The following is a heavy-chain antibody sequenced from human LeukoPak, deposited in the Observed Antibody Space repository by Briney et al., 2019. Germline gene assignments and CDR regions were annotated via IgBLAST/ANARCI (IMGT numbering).Heavy chain of an antibody. CDR3: AKATAAYYYYGMDV. J-gene: IGHJ6*04. Sequence: GRFLRLSCAASGFTFSSYGMHWVRQAPGKGLEWVAVISYDGSNKYYADSVKGRFTISRDNSKNTLYLQMNSLRAEDTAVYYCAKATAAYYYYGMDVWGKGTTVTVSS. CDR2: ISYDGSNK. CDR1: GFTFSSYG. D-gene: IGHD2-2*01. V-gene: IGHV3-30*18.